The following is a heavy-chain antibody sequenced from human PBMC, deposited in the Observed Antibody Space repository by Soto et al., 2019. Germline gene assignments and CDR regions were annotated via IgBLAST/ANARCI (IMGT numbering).Heavy chain of an antibody. Sequence: QVQLQQWGAGLLKPSETLSHTCAVYGGSFSGYYWSWIRQHPGKGLEWIGEINHSGSTNYNPSLKSRVHISVDTSKNQFSLKLSSVTAADTAVYYCARGRIAARPDYYYYGMDVWGQGTTVTVSS. CDR1: GGSFSGYY. V-gene: IGHV4-34*01. CDR3: ARGRIAARPDYYYYGMDV. CDR2: INHSGST. D-gene: IGHD6-6*01. J-gene: IGHJ6*02.